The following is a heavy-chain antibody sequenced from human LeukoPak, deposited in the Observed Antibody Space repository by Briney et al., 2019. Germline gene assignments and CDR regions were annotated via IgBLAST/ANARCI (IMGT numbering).Heavy chain of an antibody. CDR2: IRNKANNYAT. CDR3: TRQSGNSSWYNDWFDP. V-gene: IGHV3-73*01. Sequence: GESLKLSCAASGFAFSGSGIQWVRQASGKGLEWVGRIRNKANNYATAFAASVKGRFTISRDDSKNTAYLQMNSLETEDTAVYYCTRQSGNSSWYNDWFDPWGQGTLVTVSS. CDR1: GFAFSGSG. D-gene: IGHD6-13*01. J-gene: IGHJ5*02.